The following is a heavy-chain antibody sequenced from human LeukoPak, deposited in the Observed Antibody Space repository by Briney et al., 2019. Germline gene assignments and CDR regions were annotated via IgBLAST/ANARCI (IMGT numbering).Heavy chain of an antibody. CDR1: RDSTSSGGYS. Sequence: LRSPSLTSALSRDSTSSGGYSSTSTRHPPRKGLEWIGYIYHSGSTYYTPVLKSRVTMSVDRSKNQFSLKLTSVTAADTAVYYCARGNGAGAISSFDYWAREPWSPSPQ. J-gene: IGHJ4*02. CDR2: IYHSGST. CDR3: ARGNGAGAISSFDY. V-gene: IGHV4-30-2*01. D-gene: IGHD6-19*01.